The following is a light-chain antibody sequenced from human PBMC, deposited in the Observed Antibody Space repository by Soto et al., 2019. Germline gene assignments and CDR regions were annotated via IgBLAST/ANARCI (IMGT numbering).Light chain of an antibody. CDR1: QSISSW. CDR3: QQYNSSPT. J-gene: IGKJ1*01. V-gene: IGKV1-5*03. Sequence: DIQMTQSPSTLSASVGDRVTITCRASQSISSWLAWYQQKPGKAPKHLIYKASSLESGVPSRFSGSGSGTEFTLTISSLQPDDFAPYYCQQYNSSPTFGQGTKVEIK. CDR2: KAS.